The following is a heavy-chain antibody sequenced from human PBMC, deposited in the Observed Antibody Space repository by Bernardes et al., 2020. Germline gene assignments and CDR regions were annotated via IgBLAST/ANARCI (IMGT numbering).Heavy chain of an antibody. Sequence: ASVQVSCKASGYTFPNYDINWVRQATGKGLEWMGWMNPNSGNTGYAQKFQGRVTMTRNTSISTACMELSSLRSEDTAVYYCARAGIVAAAGVNDYWGQGTLVTVSS. V-gene: IGHV1-8*01. CDR2: MNPNSGNT. CDR1: GYTFPNYD. J-gene: IGHJ4*02. CDR3: ARAGIVAAAGVNDY. D-gene: IGHD6-13*01.